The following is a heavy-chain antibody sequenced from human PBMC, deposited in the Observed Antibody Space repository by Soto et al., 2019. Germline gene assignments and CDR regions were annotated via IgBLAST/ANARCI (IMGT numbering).Heavy chain of an antibody. Sequence: WETLSLTCPVSGGSINSANSYWGWILQRPGKGLEWIGNVYYRGTTYYNPSLKGRVTISVDTSKNQFSLKLSSVTAADSAVFFCVRHQRYSSGWYIDYWGQGTPVTVSS. CDR1: GGSINSANSY. V-gene: IGHV4-39*01. CDR2: VYYRGTT. D-gene: IGHD6-19*01. CDR3: VRHQRYSSGWYIDY. J-gene: IGHJ4*02.